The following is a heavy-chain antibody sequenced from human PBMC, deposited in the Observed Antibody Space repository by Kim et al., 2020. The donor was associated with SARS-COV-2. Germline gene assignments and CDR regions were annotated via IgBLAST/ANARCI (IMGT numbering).Heavy chain of an antibody. CDR3: ARHEITMVRGVIDGGMDV. Sequence: GESLKISCKGSGYSFTSYWIGWVRQMPGKGLEWMGIIYPGDSDTRYSPSFQGQVTISADKSISTAYLQWSSLKASDTAMYYCARHEITMVRGVIDGGMDVWGQGTTVTVSS. J-gene: IGHJ6*02. CDR2: IYPGDSDT. V-gene: IGHV5-51*01. CDR1: GYSFTSYW. D-gene: IGHD3-10*01.